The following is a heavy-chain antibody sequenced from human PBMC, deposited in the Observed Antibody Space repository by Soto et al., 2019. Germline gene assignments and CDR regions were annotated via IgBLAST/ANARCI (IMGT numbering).Heavy chain of an antibody. Sequence: QVQLVQSGAEVKKPGSSVKVSCKASGGTFCSYTISWVRQAPGQGLEWMGRIIPIRGIANYAQKFHGRVTITADKSTSTAYLELSSLRSEDTAVYYCARATTVTGNWYFDLWGRGTLVTVSS. CDR2: IIPIRGIA. CDR3: ARATTVTGNWYFDL. CDR1: GGTFCSYT. D-gene: IGHD4-17*01. J-gene: IGHJ2*01. V-gene: IGHV1-69*02.